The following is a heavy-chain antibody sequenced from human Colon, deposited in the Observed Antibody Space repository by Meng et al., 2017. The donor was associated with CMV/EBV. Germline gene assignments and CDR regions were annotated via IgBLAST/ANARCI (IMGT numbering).Heavy chain of an antibody. CDR3: ARGGYPRGRSPIDY. D-gene: IGHD1-1*01. CDR1: GGSFSGYY. CDR2: INHSGST. V-gene: IGHV4-34*01. J-gene: IGHJ4*02. Sequence: GSLRLSCAVYGGSFSGYYWSWIRQPPGKGLEWIGEINHSGSTNYNPSLKSRVTISVDTSKNQFSLKPSSVTAADTAVYYCARGGYPRGRSPIDYWGQGTLVTVSS.